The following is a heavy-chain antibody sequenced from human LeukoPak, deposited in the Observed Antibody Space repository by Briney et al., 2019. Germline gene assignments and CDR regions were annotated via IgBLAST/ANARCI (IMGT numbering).Heavy chain of an antibody. CDR3: ARETRHYDILTGYYQNYFDP. CDR2: IYYSGST. V-gene: IGHV4-59*01. Sequence: SETLSLTCTVSGGSISSYYWSWIRQPPGKGLEWIGYIYYSGSTNYNPSLKSRVTISVDTSKNQFSLKLSSVTAADTAMYYCARETRHYDILTGYYQNYFDPWGQGTLVTVSS. D-gene: IGHD3-9*01. J-gene: IGHJ5*02. CDR1: GGSISSYY.